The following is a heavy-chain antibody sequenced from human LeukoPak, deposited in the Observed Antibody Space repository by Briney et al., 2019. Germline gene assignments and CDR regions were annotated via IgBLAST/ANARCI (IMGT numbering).Heavy chain of an antibody. V-gene: IGHV3-53*01. CDR1: GFTVSSNY. CDR2: IYSGGRP. Sequence: GGSLRLSCAASGFTVSSNYMSWVRQAPGKGLEWVSVIYSGGRPSYADSVKGRFTMSRDNSKNTVYLQMNSLRAEDTAVYYCARDSGSDEWFGAIPPPMDVWGKGTTVTVSS. J-gene: IGHJ6*03. CDR3: ARDSGSDEWFGAIPPPMDV. D-gene: IGHD3-10*01.